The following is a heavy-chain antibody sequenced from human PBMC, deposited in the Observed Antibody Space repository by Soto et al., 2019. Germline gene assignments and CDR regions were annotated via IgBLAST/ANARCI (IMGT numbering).Heavy chain of an antibody. CDR3: ARGRRGADY. Sequence: QVHLVQSGPEVKKPGASVRVSCKTSGYRFTDFTLTWVRQAPGQGLEWMGWINPYNTNANYAEEIQGRVTMTTDTSTTTAYMELRSLRSDDTAIYYCARGRRGADYWGRGTLVTVSS. CDR2: INPYNTNA. CDR1: GYRFTDFT. V-gene: IGHV1-18*01. D-gene: IGHD1-1*01. J-gene: IGHJ4*02.